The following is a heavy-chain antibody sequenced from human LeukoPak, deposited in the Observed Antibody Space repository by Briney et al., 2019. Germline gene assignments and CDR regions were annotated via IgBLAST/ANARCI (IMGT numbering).Heavy chain of an antibody. V-gene: IGHV3-23*01. D-gene: IGHD2-2*02. J-gene: IGHJ4*02. Sequence: GGSLRLSCAASGFTFSSYAMSWVRQAPGKGLEWVSAISGSGGSTYYADSVKGRFTISSDNSKNTLYLQMNSLRAEDTAAYYCAKRADIVVVPAAIGDYWGQGTLVTVSS. CDR1: GFTFSSYA. CDR2: ISGSGGST. CDR3: AKRADIVVVPAAIGDY.